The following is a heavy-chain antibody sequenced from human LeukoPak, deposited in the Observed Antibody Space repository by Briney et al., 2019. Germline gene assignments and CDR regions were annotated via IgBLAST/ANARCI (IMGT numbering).Heavy chain of an antibody. CDR2: ISGSGGST. D-gene: IGHD6-13*01. CDR1: GFTFSSYA. Sequence: GGSLRLSCAASGFTFSSYAMSWVRQAPGKGLEWVSAISGSGGSTYYADSVRGRFTISRDNSKNTLYLQMNSLRAEDSAVYYYARRRYSSSWYFDYWGQGTLVTVSS. CDR3: ARRRYSSSWYFDY. J-gene: IGHJ4*02. V-gene: IGHV3-23*01.